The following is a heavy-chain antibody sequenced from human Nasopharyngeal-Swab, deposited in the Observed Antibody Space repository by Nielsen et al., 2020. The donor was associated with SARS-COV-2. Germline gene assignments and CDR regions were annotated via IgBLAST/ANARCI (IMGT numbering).Heavy chain of an antibody. CDR1: GFTFSSYG. D-gene: IGHD6-19*01. CDR3: AKRPTVAGRI. CDR2: ISYDGSNK. J-gene: IGHJ3*02. Sequence: GGSLRLSCAASGFTFSSYGMHWVRQAPGKGLEWVAVISYDGSNKYYADSVKGRFTISRDNSKNTLYLQMNSLRAEDTAVYYCAKRPTVAGRIWGQGTMVTVSS. V-gene: IGHV3-30*18.